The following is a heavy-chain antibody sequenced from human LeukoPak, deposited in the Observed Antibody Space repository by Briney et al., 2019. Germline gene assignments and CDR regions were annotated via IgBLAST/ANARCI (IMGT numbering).Heavy chain of an antibody. Sequence: PSETLSLTCALYVRSFSGYYWGWIRQPPGKGLEWIGEINHSGSTNYNPSLKSRVTISVNPSKNQFLLKLSSVTAADAAVYYCGGHLRLRGRAGPFDPWGQGTLVIVSS. CDR3: GGHLRLRGRAGPFDP. V-gene: IGHV4-34*01. D-gene: IGHD4-17*01. J-gene: IGHJ5*02. CDR1: VRSFSGYY. CDR2: INHSGST.